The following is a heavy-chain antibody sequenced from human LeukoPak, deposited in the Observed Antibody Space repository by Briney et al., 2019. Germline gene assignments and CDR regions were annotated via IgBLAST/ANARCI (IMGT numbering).Heavy chain of an antibody. V-gene: IGHV1-46*01. J-gene: IGHJ4*02. CDR1: GYTFTSYY. CDR3: ARMYYDSSGYPFFEY. D-gene: IGHD3-22*01. Sequence: ASVKVSCKASGYTFTSYYMHWVRQAPGQGLVWMGIINPSGGSTSYAQKFQGRVTMTRDTSTSTVYMELSSLRSEDTAVYYCARMYYDSSGYPFFEYWGQGTLVTVSS. CDR2: INPSGGST.